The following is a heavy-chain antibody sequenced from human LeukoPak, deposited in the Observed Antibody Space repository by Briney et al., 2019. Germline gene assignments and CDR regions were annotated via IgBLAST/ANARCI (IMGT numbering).Heavy chain of an antibody. CDR3: ARDRVSWNYERVAFDI. Sequence: PGGSLRLSCAASGFTSSSYGMHWVRQAPGKGLEWVAVIWYDGSNKYYADSVKGRFTISRDNSKNTLYLQMNSLRAEDTAVYYCARDRVSWNYERVAFDIWGQGTMVTVSS. CDR1: GFTSSSYG. V-gene: IGHV3-33*01. D-gene: IGHD1-7*01. J-gene: IGHJ3*02. CDR2: IWYDGSNK.